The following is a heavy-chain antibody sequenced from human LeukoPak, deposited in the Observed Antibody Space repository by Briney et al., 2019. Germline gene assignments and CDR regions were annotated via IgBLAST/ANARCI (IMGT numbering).Heavy chain of an antibody. CDR2: ISGSGGST. Sequence: GGSLRLSCAASGFTFSSYAMSWVRQAPGKGLEWVSAISGSGGSTYYADSMKGRFTISRDNSKNTLYPQMNSLRAEDTAVYYCASRSGHDSSGYREAFDIWGQGTMVTVSS. CDR3: ASRSGHDSSGYREAFDI. V-gene: IGHV3-23*01. J-gene: IGHJ3*02. D-gene: IGHD3-22*01. CDR1: GFTFSSYA.